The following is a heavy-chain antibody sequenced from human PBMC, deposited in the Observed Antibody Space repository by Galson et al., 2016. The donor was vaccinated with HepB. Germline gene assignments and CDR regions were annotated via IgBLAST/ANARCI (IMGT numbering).Heavy chain of an antibody. D-gene: IGHD6-13*01. J-gene: IGHJ4*02. CDR2: IWSDGSNK. CDR3: ARGRYSSSWYGDFDY. V-gene: IGHV3-33*01. CDR1: GFTFSSYG. Sequence: SLRLSCAASGFTFSSYGMHWVRQAPGKGLEWVALIWSDGSNKYYADSVTDRFTISRDNSKDSLYLQMNSLRAEDTAVYYCARGRYSSSWYGDFDYWGQGTLVTVSS.